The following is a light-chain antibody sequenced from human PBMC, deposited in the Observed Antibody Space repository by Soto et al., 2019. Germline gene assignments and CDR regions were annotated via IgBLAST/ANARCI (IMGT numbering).Light chain of an antibody. CDR1: QIIGTS. CDR3: QQYNIFWT. Sequence: DIQMTRSPSTLSASVGDRVTITCRASQIIGTSLAWYQQKPGKAPKVLIYDVSTLQSGVPSRFSGSGSGTEFTLTISSLQPDDSATYYCQQYNIFWTFGQGTKVDIK. V-gene: IGKV1-5*01. J-gene: IGKJ1*01. CDR2: DVS.